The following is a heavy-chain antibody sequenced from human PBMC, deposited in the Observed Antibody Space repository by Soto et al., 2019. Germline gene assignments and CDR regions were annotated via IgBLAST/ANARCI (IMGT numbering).Heavy chain of an antibody. V-gene: IGHV1-2*04. J-gene: IGHJ4*02. CDR2: INPNSGGT. D-gene: IGHD6-6*01. CDR3: ARDLYSSSTPTRYYFDY. Sequence: ASVKVSCKASGYTFTGYYMHWVRQAPGQGFEWMGWINPNSGGTNYAQKFQGWVTMTRDTSISTAYMELSRLRSDDTAVYYCARDLYSSSTPTRYYFDYWGQGTLVTVSS. CDR1: GYTFTGYY.